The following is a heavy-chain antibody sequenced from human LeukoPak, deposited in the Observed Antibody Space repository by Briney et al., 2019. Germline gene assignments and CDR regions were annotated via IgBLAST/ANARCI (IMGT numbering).Heavy chain of an antibody. CDR3: ARVYYDFWGGYSGAFDI. CDR1: GGTFSSYA. Sequence: SVKVSCKASGGTFSSYAISWVRQAPGQGLEWMGGIIPIFGTANYAQKFQGRVTITTDESTSTAYMELSSLRSEDTAVYYCARVYYDFWGGYSGAFDIWGQGTMVTVSS. D-gene: IGHD3-3*01. V-gene: IGHV1-69*05. CDR2: IIPIFGTA. J-gene: IGHJ3*02.